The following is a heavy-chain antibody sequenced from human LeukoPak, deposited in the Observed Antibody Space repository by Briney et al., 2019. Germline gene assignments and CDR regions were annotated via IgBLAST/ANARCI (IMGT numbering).Heavy chain of an antibody. CDR2: INPNSGGT. CDR3: ARVARAITFGGVIAPSFVY. V-gene: IGHV1-2*02. CDR1: GYTFTGYY. Sequence: ASVKVSCKAPGYTFTGYYMHWVRQAPGQGLEWMGWINPNSGGTNYAQKFQGRVTMTRDTSISTAYMELSRLRSDDTAVYYCARVARAITFGGVIAPSFVYWGQGTLVTVSS. D-gene: IGHD3-16*02. J-gene: IGHJ4*01.